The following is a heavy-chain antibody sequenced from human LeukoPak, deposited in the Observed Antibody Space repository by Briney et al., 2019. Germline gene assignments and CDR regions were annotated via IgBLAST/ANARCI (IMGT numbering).Heavy chain of an antibody. V-gene: IGHV3-74*01. CDR1: GFTSSSYW. J-gene: IGHJ4*02. D-gene: IGHD3-22*01. CDR3: AENYYDSRGYFGY. Sequence: GGSLRLSCAASGFTSSSYWMHWVRQAPGKGLVWVSRTNNDGSSTSYADSVKGRFTISRDNAKNTLYLQMNSLRAEDTAVYYCAENYYDSRGYFGYWGRGTLVTVSS. CDR2: TNNDGSST.